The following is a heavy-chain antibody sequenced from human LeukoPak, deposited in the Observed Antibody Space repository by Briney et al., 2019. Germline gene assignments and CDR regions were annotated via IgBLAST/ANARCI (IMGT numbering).Heavy chain of an antibody. D-gene: IGHD2-8*01. CDR3: ARVNGYSFDY. CDR2: INTGNGNT. J-gene: IGHJ4*02. Sequence: GASVKVSCKASGYTFTGFTIHWVRQAPGQRLEWMGWINTGNGNTKYSQKFQGRVTNTRDTTASTAYMELSSLRSEDTAIYYCARVNGYSFDYWGQGALVTVSS. CDR1: GYTFTGFT. V-gene: IGHV1-3*04.